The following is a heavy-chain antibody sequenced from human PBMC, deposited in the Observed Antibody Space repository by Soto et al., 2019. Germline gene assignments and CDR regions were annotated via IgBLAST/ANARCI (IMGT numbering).Heavy chain of an antibody. Sequence: GGSMRLSCAACSVGFHSYGIYWVRQALGRGPEWVSSIDSSGRYIYYADSVQGRFTISRDNAKNSLYLQMNSLRVEDTALYFCARDESAGSSTSNWGQGT. D-gene: IGHD2-2*01. CDR3: ARDESAGSSTSN. V-gene: IGHV3-21*01. J-gene: IGHJ4*02. CDR1: SVGFHSYG. CDR2: IDSSGRYI.